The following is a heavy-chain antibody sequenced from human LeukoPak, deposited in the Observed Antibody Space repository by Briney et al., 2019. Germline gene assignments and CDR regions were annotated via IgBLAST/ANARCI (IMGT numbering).Heavy chain of an antibody. CDR3: AREGQSMVATADY. CDR2: ISSSSSYI. V-gene: IGHV3-21*01. J-gene: IGHJ4*02. D-gene: IGHD5-12*01. CDR1: GFTFSSYS. Sequence: PGGPLRLSCAASGFTFSSYSMNWVRQAPGKGLEWVSSISSSSSYIYYADSVKGRFTIPRDNAKNSLYLQMNSLRAEDTAVYYCAREGQSMVATADYWGQGTLVTVSS.